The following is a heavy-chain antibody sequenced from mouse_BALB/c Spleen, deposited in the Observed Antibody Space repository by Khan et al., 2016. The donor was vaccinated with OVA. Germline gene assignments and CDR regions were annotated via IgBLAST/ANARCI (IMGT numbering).Heavy chain of an antibody. CDR1: GYTFTSYY. Sequence: QVQLQQSGAELVKPGASVKISCKASGYTFTSYYMYWVKQRPGKGLEWIGGINPSNGGAHFNEKFKNKATLTVDTSSSTAYMQLSSLTAKYFSVYYCARSGYGSPFAYWGEGTLVTVSS. CDR3: ARSGYGSPFAY. V-gene: IGHV1S81*02. D-gene: IGHD1-1*02. CDR2: INPSNGGA. J-gene: IGHJ3*01.